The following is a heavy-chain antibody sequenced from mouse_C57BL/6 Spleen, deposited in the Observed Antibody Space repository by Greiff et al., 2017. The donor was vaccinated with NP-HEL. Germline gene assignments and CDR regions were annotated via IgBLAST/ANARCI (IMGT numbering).Heavy chain of an antibody. J-gene: IGHJ4*01. V-gene: IGHV1-80*01. CDR1: GYAFSSYW. CDR2: LYPGDGDT. D-gene: IGHD1-1*01. Sequence: VQLQQSGAELVKPGASVKISCKASGYAFSSYWMNWVKQRPGKGLEWIGQLYPGDGDTNYNGKFKGKATLTADKSSSTAYMQLSSLTSEDSAVYFCARIKVYYGSSYNAMDYWGQGTSVTVSS. CDR3: ARIKVYYGSSYNAMDY.